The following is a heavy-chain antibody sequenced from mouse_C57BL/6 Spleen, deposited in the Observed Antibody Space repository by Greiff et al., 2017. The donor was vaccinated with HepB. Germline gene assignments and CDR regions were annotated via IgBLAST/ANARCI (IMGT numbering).Heavy chain of an antibody. V-gene: IGHV1-69*01. CDR1: GYTFTSYW. D-gene: IGHD2-2*01. J-gene: IGHJ2*01. CDR3: ARPGSNLYYFDY. CDR2: IDPSDSYT. Sequence: QVQLQQPGAELVMPGASVKLSCKASGYTFTSYWMHWVKQRPGQGLEWIGEIDPSDSYTNYNQKFKGKSTLTVDKSSSTAYMQLSSLTSEDSAVYYCARPGSNLYYFDYWGQGTTLTVSS.